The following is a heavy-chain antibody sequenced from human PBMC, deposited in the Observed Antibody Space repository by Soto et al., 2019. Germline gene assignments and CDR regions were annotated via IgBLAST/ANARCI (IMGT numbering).Heavy chain of an antibody. J-gene: IGHJ4*02. Sequence: QVKLQESGPGLVQPAQTLSLSCTVSGGSITSGGIYWRWLRQHPRQGLEWIGYIYHSGSTTYNPSLTSRVTISVDTSKNQFSLTVTSLTVADTAVYYCARFNSRSGTEYFDYWGQGTLVTVSS. CDR1: GGSITSGGIY. CDR3: ARFNSRSGTEYFDY. V-gene: IGHV4-31*03. CDR2: IYHSGST. D-gene: IGHD6-19*01.